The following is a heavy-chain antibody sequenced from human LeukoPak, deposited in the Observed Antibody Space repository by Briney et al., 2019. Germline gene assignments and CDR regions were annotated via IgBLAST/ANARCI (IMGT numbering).Heavy chain of an antibody. J-gene: IGHJ4*02. CDR3: ARRDGKAVAPIRDY. V-gene: IGHV4-39*01. D-gene: IGHD6-19*01. CDR2: IYYSGST. Sequence: SETLSLTCTVPGGSISSSSYYWGWIRQPPGKGLEWIGSIYYSGSTYYNPSLKSRVTISVDTSKNQFSLKLSSVTAADTAVYYCARRDGKAVAPIRDYWGQGTLVTVSS. CDR1: GGSISSSSYY.